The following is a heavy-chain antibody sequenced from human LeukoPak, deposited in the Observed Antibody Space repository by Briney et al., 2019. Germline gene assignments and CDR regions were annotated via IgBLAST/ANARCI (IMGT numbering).Heavy chain of an antibody. Sequence: ASVKVSCKASGYTFTSYYMHWVRHAPGQGLEWMGIINPSGGSTSYAQKLQGRVTMTRDASTSTVYMELSSLRSEDTAVYYCARGPPGNSDSSGYYSLWGQGTLVTVSS. CDR3: ARGPPGNSDSSGYYSL. D-gene: IGHD3-22*01. CDR2: INPSGGST. V-gene: IGHV1-46*04. CDR1: GYTFTSYY. J-gene: IGHJ4*02.